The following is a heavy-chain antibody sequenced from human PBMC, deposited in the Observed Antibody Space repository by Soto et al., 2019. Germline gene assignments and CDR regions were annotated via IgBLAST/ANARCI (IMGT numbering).Heavy chain of an antibody. J-gene: IGHJ5*02. CDR3: ARHQNYYGSSAPGWFDP. V-gene: IGHV4-59*01. D-gene: IGHD3-22*01. CDR2: IYYSGST. CDR1: GGSISSYY. Sequence: TLSLTCTVSGGSISSYYWSWIRQPPGKGLEWIGYIYYSGSTNYNPSLKSRVTISVDTSKNQFSLKLSSVTAADTAVYYCARHQNYYGSSAPGWFDPWGQGTLVTVSS.